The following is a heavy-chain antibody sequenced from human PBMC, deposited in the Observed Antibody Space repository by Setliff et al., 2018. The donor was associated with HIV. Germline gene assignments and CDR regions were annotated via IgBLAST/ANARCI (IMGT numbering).Heavy chain of an antibody. CDR1: GFTFSSYE. J-gene: IGHJ6*02. V-gene: IGHV3-48*03. Sequence: GSLRLSCAASGFTFSSYEMNWVRQAPGKGLEWVSYISSSGGTIYYADSVKGRFTISRDNAKKSLYLQMNSLRADDTAVYYCARDYLYYNMYNGSPVYGMDVWGQGTTVTVSS. CDR3: ARDYLYYNMYNGSPVYGMDV. CDR2: ISSSGGTI. D-gene: IGHD3-10*01.